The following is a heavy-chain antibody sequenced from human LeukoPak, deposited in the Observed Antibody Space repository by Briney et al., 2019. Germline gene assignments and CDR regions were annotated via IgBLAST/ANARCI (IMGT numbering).Heavy chain of an antibody. Sequence: SETLSLTCTVSGGSISTYYWSWIRQPPGKGLEWIGNIYFTGSTNYNPSAKSRVAISVDTSKNQFSLKLTSVTAADTAVYYCARSRGPAIFGYWGQGTLVTVSS. CDR2: IYFTGST. CDR3: ARSRGPAIFGY. CDR1: GGSISTYY. D-gene: IGHD3-3*01. V-gene: IGHV4-59*01. J-gene: IGHJ4*02.